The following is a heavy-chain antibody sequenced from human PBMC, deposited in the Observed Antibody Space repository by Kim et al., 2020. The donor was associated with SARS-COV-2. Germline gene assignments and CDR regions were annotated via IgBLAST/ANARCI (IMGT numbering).Heavy chain of an antibody. D-gene: IGHD6-13*01. J-gene: IGHJ5*02. CDR3: ARGLGNRQQLVKVGWFDP. Sequence: SETLSLTCAVYGGSFSGYYWSWIRQPPGKGLEWIGEINHSGSTNYNPSLKSRVTISVDTSKNQFSLKLSSVTAADTAVYYCARGLGNRQQLVKVGWFDPWGQGTLVTVSS. CDR1: GGSFSGYY. CDR2: INHSGST. V-gene: IGHV4-34*01.